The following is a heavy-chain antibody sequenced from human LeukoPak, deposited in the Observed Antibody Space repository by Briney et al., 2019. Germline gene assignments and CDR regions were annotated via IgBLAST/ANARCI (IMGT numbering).Heavy chain of an antibody. CDR1: GFTFSDYS. V-gene: IGHV3-48*01. Sequence: GGSLRLSRAASGFTFSDYSMNWVRQAPGKGLEWISYIGIDSGNTNYADSVKGRFTISGDKAKNSLYLQMNSLRVEDTAVYYCARDYKYAFDNWGQGTLDTVSS. J-gene: IGHJ4*02. CDR3: ARDYKYAFDN. CDR2: IGIDSGNT. D-gene: IGHD5-24*01.